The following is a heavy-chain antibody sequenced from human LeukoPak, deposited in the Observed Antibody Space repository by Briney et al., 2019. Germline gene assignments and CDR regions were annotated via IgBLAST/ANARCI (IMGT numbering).Heavy chain of an antibody. D-gene: IGHD1-26*01. CDR3: AKAWEWELLIFDY. CDR2: INVITGYI. J-gene: IGHJ4*02. V-gene: IGHV3-21*04. Sequence: WGSLRLSCAASGFSFENYNMIWVRQAPGKGLEWVAYINVITGYIYYADSLKGRFTISRDNSKNKLYLQMNSLRAEDTAVYYCAKAWEWELLIFDYWGQGTLVSVSS. CDR1: GFSFENYN.